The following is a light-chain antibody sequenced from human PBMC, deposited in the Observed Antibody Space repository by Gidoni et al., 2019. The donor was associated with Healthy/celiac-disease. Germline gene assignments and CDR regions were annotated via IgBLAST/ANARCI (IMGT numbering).Light chain of an antibody. Sequence: QSVLTQPPSASVTPGQRVHIPCSGSSSNIGSNSVYWYQQLPGTAPKLLIYRNNQRPSGVPDRFSGSKSGTSASLAISGRRSEDEADYYCAAWDDSLAVFGGGTKLTVL. J-gene: IGLJ3*02. V-gene: IGLV1-47*01. CDR1: SSNIGSNS. CDR3: AAWDDSLAV. CDR2: RNN.